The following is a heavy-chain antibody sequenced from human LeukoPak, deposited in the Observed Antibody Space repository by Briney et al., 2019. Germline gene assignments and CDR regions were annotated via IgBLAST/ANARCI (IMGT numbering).Heavy chain of an antibody. V-gene: IGHV3-53*01. CDR3: ARDSPYSDYLIGGAFNI. D-gene: IGHD4-11*01. CDR1: GFIVGSNY. CDR2: ISSDGTT. J-gene: IGHJ3*02. Sequence: GGSLRLSCGASGFIVGSNYMSWVREAPGKGREWGSVISSDGTTYYAYSVKGRFTISRDNSKNTLYLQRNSLGAEDTAVYYCARDSPYSDYLIGGAFNIWGQGTMVTVSS.